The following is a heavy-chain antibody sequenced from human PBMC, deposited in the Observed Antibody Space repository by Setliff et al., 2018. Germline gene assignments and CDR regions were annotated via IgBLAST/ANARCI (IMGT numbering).Heavy chain of an antibody. Sequence: GGSLRLSCAASGFTFSNYWMSWVRQAPGKGLEWVANIKQDGSEKYYVDSVKGRFTISRDNAKNSLYLQMNSLKIEDTAVYYCARALIVARGPFYLDYWGQGTLVTVSS. CDR1: GFTFSNYW. J-gene: IGHJ4*02. D-gene: IGHD5-12*01. CDR3: ARALIVARGPFYLDY. CDR2: IKQDGSEK. V-gene: IGHV3-7*03.